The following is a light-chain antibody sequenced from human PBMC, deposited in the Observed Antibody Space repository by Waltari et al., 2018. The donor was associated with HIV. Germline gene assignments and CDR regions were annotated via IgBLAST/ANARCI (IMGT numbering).Light chain of an antibody. V-gene: IGKV4-1*01. CDR1: QSLLRSSNNLNY. Sequence: DIVLTQSPDSLAVSLGGKATINCKSSQSLLRSSNNLNYLAWYQKKPRQPPRLLIPGASSRESGVPDRFSGSGSGTDFTLTISNLQAEDVAIYYCQQYSSVPVTFGGGTEVEIK. CDR2: GAS. J-gene: IGKJ4*01. CDR3: QQYSSVPVT.